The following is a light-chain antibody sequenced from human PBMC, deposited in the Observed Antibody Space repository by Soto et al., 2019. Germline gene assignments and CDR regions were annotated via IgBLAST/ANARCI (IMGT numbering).Light chain of an antibody. CDR3: QQYGRSPST. J-gene: IGKJ4*01. CDR1: QSVSSSY. V-gene: IGKV3-20*01. CDR2: GAS. Sequence: EIVLTQSPGTLSLSPGERATLSCRAVQSVSSSYLAWYQQKPGQAPRLLIYGASSRATGIPDRFSGSGSGTDFTLTISRLEPEDFAVYYCQQYGRSPSTFGGGTKVDIK.